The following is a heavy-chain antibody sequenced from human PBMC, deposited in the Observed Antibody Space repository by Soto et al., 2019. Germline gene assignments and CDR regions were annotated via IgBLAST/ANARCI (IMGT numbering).Heavy chain of an antibody. J-gene: IGHJ4*02. V-gene: IGHV1-18*01. CDR3: ARGATPIDD. D-gene: IGHD2-15*01. Sequence: ASVKVSCRTSGYTFTNFGISWVRQAPGQGLEWMGWISAYNGNTNYAQKFQGRVTMTTDTSTSTAYMEGGTLRSNDSGVYYCARGATPIDDWGQGTLVTVSS. CDR1: GYTFTNFG. CDR2: ISAYNGNT.